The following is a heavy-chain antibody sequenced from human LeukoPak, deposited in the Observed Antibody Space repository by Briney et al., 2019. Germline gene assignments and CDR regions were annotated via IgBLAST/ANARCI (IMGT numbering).Heavy chain of an antibody. CDR2: ISSSSSTI. D-gene: IGHD2-2*01. V-gene: IGHV3-48*02. CDR3: ASDIVVVPAAILYYYGMDV. CDR1: GFTFSSYS. J-gene: IGHJ6*02. Sequence: PGGSLRLSCAASGFTFSSYSMTWVRQAPGKGLEWVSYISSSSSTIYYADSVKGRFTISRDNAKNSLYLQMNSLRDEDTAVYYCASDIVVVPAAILYYYGMDVWGQGTTVTVSS.